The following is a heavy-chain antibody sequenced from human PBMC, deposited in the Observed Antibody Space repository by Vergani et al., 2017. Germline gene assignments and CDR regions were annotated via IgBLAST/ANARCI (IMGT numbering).Heavy chain of an antibody. V-gene: IGHV4-61*02. CDR3: ARGLRGIAAAGAFDP. J-gene: IGHJ5*02. D-gene: IGHD6-13*01. Sequence: QVQLQESGPGLVKPSQTLSLTCTVSGGSISSGSYYWSWIRQPAGKGLEWIGRIYTSGSTNYNPSLKSRVTISVDPSKNQFSLKLSSVTAADTAVYYCARGLRGIAAAGAFDPWGQGTLVTVSS. CDR1: GGSISSGSYY. CDR2: IYTSGST.